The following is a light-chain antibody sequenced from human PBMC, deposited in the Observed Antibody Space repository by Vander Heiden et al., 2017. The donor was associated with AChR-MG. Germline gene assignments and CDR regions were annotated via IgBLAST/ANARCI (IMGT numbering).Light chain of an antibody. CDR2: AAS. CDR3: QQYNSYPWT. CDR1: QGIRNE. Sequence: DIQITQPPSSLSASVGDRVTITCRASQGIRNELGWYQQKPGKAPKRLIYAASSLQSGVPSRFSGSGSGTEFTLTISSLQPEDFATYYCQQYNSYPWTFGQGTKVEIK. J-gene: IGKJ1*01. V-gene: IGKV1-17*01.